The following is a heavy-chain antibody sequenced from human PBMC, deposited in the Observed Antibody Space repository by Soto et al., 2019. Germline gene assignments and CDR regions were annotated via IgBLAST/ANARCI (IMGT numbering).Heavy chain of an antibody. D-gene: IGHD4-17*01. CDR1: GYTFTSYG. CDR2: ISAYNGNT. Sequence: ASVKVSCKASGYTFTSYGISWVRQAPGQGLEWMGWISAYNGNTNYAQKLQGRVTMTTDTSTSTAYMELRSLRSDDTAVYYCARDLGSSDYGDQSMKDWGQGTLVTVSS. CDR3: ARDLGSSDYGDQSMKD. V-gene: IGHV1-18*01. J-gene: IGHJ4*02.